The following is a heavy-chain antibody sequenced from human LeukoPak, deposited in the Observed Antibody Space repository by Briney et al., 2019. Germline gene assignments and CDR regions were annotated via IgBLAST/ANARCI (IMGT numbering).Heavy chain of an antibody. CDR1: GFTFSSYG. V-gene: IGHV3-23*01. CDR2: ISGSGGST. D-gene: IGHD2-15*01. Sequence: GGSLRLSCAASGFTFSSYGMSWVRQAPGKGLEWVSAISGSGGSTYYADSVKGRFTISRDNSKNTLYLQMNSLRAEDTAVYYCAKMSSVGYCSGGSCYSRVYYFDYWGQGTLVTVSS. CDR3: AKMSSVGYCSGGSCYSRVYYFDY. J-gene: IGHJ4*02.